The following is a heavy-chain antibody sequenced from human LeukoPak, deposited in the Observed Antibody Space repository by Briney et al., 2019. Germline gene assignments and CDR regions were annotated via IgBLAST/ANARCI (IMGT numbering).Heavy chain of an antibody. CDR2: ISAYNGNT. CDR3: ARGSTTVTPTHYYYYYGMDV. J-gene: IGHJ6*02. V-gene: IGHV1-18*01. D-gene: IGHD4-17*01. Sequence: ASVEVSCKASGYTFTSYGISWVRQAPGQGLEWMGWISAYNGNTNYAQKLQGRVTMTTDTSTSTAYMELRSLRSDDTAVYYCARGSTTVTPTHYYYYYGMDVWGQGTTVTVSS. CDR1: GYTFTSYG.